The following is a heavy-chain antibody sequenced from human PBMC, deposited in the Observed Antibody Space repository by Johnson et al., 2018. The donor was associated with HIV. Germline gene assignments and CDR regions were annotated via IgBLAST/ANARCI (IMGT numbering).Heavy chain of an antibody. J-gene: IGHJ3*02. V-gene: IGHV3-13*01. Sequence: MLLVESGGGLVQPGGSLRLSCAASGFTFISYDMHWVRQATGKGLEWVSAIGTAGDTYYPGSVKGRFTISRENAKNSLYLQMNSLRAGDTAVYYCARDGGETVVGSGAFDIWGQGTMVTVSS. CDR3: ARDGGETVVGSGAFDI. D-gene: IGHD4-23*01. CDR2: IGTAGDT. CDR1: GFTFISYD.